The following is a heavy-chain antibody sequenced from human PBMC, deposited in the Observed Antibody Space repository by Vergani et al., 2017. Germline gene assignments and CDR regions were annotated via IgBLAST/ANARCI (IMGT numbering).Heavy chain of an antibody. V-gene: IGHV3-7*03. Sequence: EVQLVESGGGLVQPGGSLRLSCAASGFTFSSYWMSWVRQAPGKGLEWVANIKQDGSEKYYVDSVKGRFTISRDNAKTSLYLQMNSLRAEDTALYYCARDETQATYYYDSSGPTFDYWGQGTLVTVSS. CDR1: GFTFSSYW. D-gene: IGHD3-22*01. J-gene: IGHJ4*02. CDR3: ARDETQATYYYDSSGPTFDY. CDR2: IKQDGSEK.